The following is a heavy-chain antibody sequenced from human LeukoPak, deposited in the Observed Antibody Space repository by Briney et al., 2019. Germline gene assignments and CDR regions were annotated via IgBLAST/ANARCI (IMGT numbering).Heavy chain of an antibody. Sequence: KPGGSLRLSCSFSGITLTHAWMYWVRQAPGKRLEWVGRIKSKTDGGSTDYGAPVKGRFTISRDDSKNTLYLQMNSVKTEDTAVYFCATVGFCNTTSCFYYYYGLDVWGQGTTVTVSS. D-gene: IGHD2-2*01. CDR2: IKSKTDGGST. J-gene: IGHJ6*02. CDR3: ATVGFCNTTSCFYYYYGLDV. V-gene: IGHV3-15*01. CDR1: GITLTHAW.